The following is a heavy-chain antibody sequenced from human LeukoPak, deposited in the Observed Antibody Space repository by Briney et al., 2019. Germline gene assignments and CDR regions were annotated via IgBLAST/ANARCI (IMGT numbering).Heavy chain of an antibody. V-gene: IGHV4-4*07. CDR1: GGSISSYY. J-gene: IGHJ5*02. Sequence: TSETLSLTCTVSGGSISSYYWSWIRQPAGKGLEWIGRIYTSGSTNYNPSLKSRVTMSVDTSKNQFSLKLSSVTAADTAVYYCARELNNDWLLKDPYDWFDPWGQGTLVTVSS. CDR2: IYTSGST. CDR3: ARELNNDWLLKDPYDWFDP. D-gene: IGHD3-9*01.